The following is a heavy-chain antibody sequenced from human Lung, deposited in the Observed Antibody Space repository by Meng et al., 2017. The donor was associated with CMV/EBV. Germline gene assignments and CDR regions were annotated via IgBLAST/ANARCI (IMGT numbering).Heavy chain of an antibody. Sequence: SVXVSXXASGYTFTSYYMHWVRQAPGQGLEWMGIINPSGGSTSYAQKFQGRVTMTRDTSTSTVYMELSSLRSEDTAVYYCARARHDFWSGYSDARNWFDPWGPGTXVPVAS. V-gene: IGHV1-46*01. CDR3: ARARHDFWSGYSDARNWFDP. J-gene: IGHJ5*02. CDR1: GYTFTSYY. D-gene: IGHD3-3*01. CDR2: INPSGGST.